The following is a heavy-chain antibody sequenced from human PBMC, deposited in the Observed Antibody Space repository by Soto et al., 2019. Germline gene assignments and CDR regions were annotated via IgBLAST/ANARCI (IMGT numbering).Heavy chain of an antibody. CDR2: IISSIKTI. Sequence: EVQLAESGGGLVQPGGSLRLSCAASGFTFSTYSMNWVRQAPGKGLEWVSKIISSIKTIYYADSVKGRFTICRDNAKNSRYLQMNSLRDEDPAVYYCARVSYGDYAEGMDVWGQGTTVAVSS. CDR1: GFTFSTYS. CDR3: ARVSYGDYAEGMDV. J-gene: IGHJ6*02. D-gene: IGHD4-17*01. V-gene: IGHV3-48*02.